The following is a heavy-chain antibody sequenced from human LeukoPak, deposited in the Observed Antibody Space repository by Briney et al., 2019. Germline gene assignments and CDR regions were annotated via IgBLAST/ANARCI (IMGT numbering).Heavy chain of an antibody. CDR3: ARADYGSGRWY. J-gene: IGHJ4*02. D-gene: IGHD3-10*01. CDR2: IYTSGST. V-gene: IGHV4-61*02. CDR1: GGSISSGSYY. Sequence: SQTLSLTCTVSGGSISSGSYYWSWIRQPAGKGLEWIGRIYTSGSTNYNPSLKSRVTISVDTSKNQFSLKLSSVTAADTAVYYCARADYGSGRWYWGQGTLVTVSS.